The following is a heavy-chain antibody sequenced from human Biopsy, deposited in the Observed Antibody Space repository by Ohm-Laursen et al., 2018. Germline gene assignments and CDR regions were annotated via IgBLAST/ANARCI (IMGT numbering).Heavy chain of an antibody. Sequence: TLSLTCPVSGGSISSSTTYYWAWLRQPPGKGLEWIGSIYNTETTFYNPSLKSRVTISVDTSTNQFSLKVSSVTAADTALYFCARHPTGFWFDPWGQGTLVIVSS. V-gene: IGHV4-39*01. CDR3: ARHPTGFWFDP. CDR1: GGSISSSTTYY. CDR2: IYNTETT. J-gene: IGHJ5*02.